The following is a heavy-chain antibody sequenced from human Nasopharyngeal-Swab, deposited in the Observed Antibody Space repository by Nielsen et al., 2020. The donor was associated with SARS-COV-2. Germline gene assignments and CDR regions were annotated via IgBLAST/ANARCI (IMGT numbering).Heavy chain of an antibody. CDR3: ARDMMVVAATPSYYYYGMDV. Sequence: SETLSLTCAVSGGSISSSNWWSWVRQPPGKGLEWIGEIYHSGSTNYNPSLKSRVTISVDKSKNQFSLKLSSVTAADTAVYYCARDMMVVAATPSYYYYGMDVWGQGTTVTVSS. V-gene: IGHV4-4*02. CDR2: IYHSGST. J-gene: IGHJ6*02. CDR1: GGSISSSNW. D-gene: IGHD2-15*01.